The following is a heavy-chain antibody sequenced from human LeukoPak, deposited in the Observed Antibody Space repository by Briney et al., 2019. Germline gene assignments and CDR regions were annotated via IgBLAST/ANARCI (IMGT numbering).Heavy chain of an antibody. CDR3: ARFASSFGDYGMDV. D-gene: IGHD3-10*01. CDR1: GYTFTSYG. Sequence: ASVKVSCKASGYTFTSYGISWVRQAPGQGLEWMGWISAYNGNTNYAQKLQGRVTMTTDTSTSTAYMELRSLRSDDTAVYYCARFASSFGDYGMDVWGQGTTVTVSS. CDR2: ISAYNGNT. V-gene: IGHV1-18*01. J-gene: IGHJ6*02.